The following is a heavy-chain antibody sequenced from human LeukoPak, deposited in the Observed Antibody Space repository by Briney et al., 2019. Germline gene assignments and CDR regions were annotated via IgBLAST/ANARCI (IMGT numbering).Heavy chain of an antibody. CDR3: TRDTQSHFDY. V-gene: IGHV3-74*01. J-gene: IGHJ4*02. CDR2: IDSAGTNT. CDR1: GFTFSSYW. Sequence: SGGSLRLSCAASGFTFSSYWTHWVRQAPGKGLVWVSCIDSAGTNTYYADSVKGRFTISRDNAKNTLYLQMNSLRAEDTSVYYCTRDTQSHFDYWGQGALVTVSS.